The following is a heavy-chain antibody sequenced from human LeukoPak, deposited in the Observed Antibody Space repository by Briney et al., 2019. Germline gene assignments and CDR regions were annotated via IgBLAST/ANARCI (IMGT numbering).Heavy chain of an antibody. J-gene: IGHJ6*03. D-gene: IGHD3-10*01. Sequence: SETLSLTCTVSGGSISGYYWSWIRQPAGKGLEWIGRICTSGSTNYNPSLKSRVTISVDTSKNQFSLKLSSVTAADTAVYYCARVAMVRGVIEFYYYYMDVWGKGTTVTISS. CDR2: ICTSGST. CDR1: GGSISGYY. CDR3: ARVAMVRGVIEFYYYYMDV. V-gene: IGHV4-4*07.